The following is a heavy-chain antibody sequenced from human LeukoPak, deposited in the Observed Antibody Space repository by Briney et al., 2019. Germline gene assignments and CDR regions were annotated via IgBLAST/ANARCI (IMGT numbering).Heavy chain of an antibody. D-gene: IGHD6-13*01. CDR2: IEGDGSTT. J-gene: IGHJ4*02. Sequence: PGGSLRLSCEASGFTVSRNYMSWVRQAPGKGLVWVSRIEGDGSTTRYADSVKGRFTISRDNAKNTLYLQMNSLRVEDTAVYYCARPYSYSAPYFDYWGQGTLVTVSS. V-gene: IGHV3-74*01. CDR1: GFTVSRNY. CDR3: ARPYSYSAPYFDY.